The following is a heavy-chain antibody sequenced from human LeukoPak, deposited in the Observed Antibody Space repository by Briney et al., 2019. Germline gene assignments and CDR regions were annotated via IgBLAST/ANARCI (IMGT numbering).Heavy chain of an antibody. CDR1: GGSISSYC. V-gene: IGHV4-4*09. D-gene: IGHD2-21*01. CDR3: ATSHDVKTAPYDP. Sequence: SETLSLTCTVSGGSISSYCWSWVRQSPGKGLGWIGYIFTSGRTDYNPSLKSRVTMSVDTSKNQLSMELRFLTAADTAVYYCATSHDVKTAPYDPWGQGTLVTVSS. CDR2: IFTSGRT. J-gene: IGHJ5*02.